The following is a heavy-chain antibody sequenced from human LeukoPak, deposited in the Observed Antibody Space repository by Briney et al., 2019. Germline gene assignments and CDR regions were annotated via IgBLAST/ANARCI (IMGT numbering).Heavy chain of an antibody. CDR3: ARDKGDYDTSGSLFVF. J-gene: IGHJ4*02. CDR2: ISGSGGST. CDR1: GFTFSSYA. V-gene: IGHV3-23*01. Sequence: GGSLRLSCAASGFTFSSYAMSWVRQAPGKGLEWVSAISGSGGSTYYADSVKGRFTISRDNAKNSLYLQMNSLRAEDTAVYYCARDKGDYDTSGSLFVFGGQGTLVTVSS. D-gene: IGHD3-22*01.